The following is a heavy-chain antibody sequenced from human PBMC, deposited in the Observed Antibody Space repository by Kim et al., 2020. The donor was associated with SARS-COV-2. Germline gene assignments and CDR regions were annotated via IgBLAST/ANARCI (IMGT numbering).Heavy chain of an antibody. CDR2: IWYDGSNK. Sequence: GGSLRLSCAASGFTFSSYGMHWVRQAPGKGLEWVAVIWYDGSNKYYADSVKGRFTISRDNSKNTLYLQMNSLRAEDTAVYYCARDGAIEALWFGPYYYGMDVWGQGTTVTVSS. V-gene: IGHV3-33*01. D-gene: IGHD3-10*01. CDR3: ARDGAIEALWFGPYYYGMDV. J-gene: IGHJ6*02. CDR1: GFTFSSYG.